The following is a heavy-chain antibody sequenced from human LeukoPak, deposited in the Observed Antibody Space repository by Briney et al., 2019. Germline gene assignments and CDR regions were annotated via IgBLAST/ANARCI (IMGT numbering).Heavy chain of an antibody. CDR2: IYYSGST. CDR3: ARQAIVVVPAAPPDWFDP. D-gene: IGHD2-2*01. V-gene: IGHV4-39*01. Sequence: SETLSLTCTASGCSISSSSYYWGWIRQPPGKGLAWIGRIYYSGSTYYNPSLKSRVTISVDTSKNQFSLKLSSVTAADTAVYYCARQAIVVVPAAPPDWFDPWGQGTLVTVSS. CDR1: GCSISSSSYY. J-gene: IGHJ5*02.